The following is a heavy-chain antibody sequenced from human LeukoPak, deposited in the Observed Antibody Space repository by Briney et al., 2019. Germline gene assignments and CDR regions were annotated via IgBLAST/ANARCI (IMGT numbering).Heavy chain of an antibody. CDR3: AKGITMVRGLISYYSYGMDV. CDR2: ISVSGGST. Sequence: PGGSLRLSCAASGFTFSSYAMSWVRQAPGKGLEWVSAISVSGGSTYYADSVKGRFTISGDNSKTTLYLQMNSLRAEATAVYYCAKGITMVRGLISYYSYGMDVSGQGTTVTVSS. D-gene: IGHD3-10*01. CDR1: GFTFSSYA. V-gene: IGHV3-23*01. J-gene: IGHJ6*02.